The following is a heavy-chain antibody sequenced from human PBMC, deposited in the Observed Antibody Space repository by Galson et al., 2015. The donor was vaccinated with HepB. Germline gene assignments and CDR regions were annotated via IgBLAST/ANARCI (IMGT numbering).Heavy chain of an antibody. V-gene: IGHV3-23*01. J-gene: IGHJ4*02. Sequence: SPPLSSAASGFTFSSYAMSWVLYSPPTSLECVSSISDSGHATHYPASMKRRFTISRDNSQTTLYLQMNSLRADDTAVDYCARDPGGGDWHYREYWGQGSLVSVSS. CDR3: ARDPGGGDWHYREY. D-gene: IGHD2-21*01. CDR2: ISDSGHAT. CDR1: GFTFSSYA.